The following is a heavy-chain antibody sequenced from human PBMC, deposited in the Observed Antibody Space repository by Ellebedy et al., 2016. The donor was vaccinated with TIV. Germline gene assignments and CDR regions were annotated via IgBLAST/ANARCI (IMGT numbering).Heavy chain of an antibody. CDR1: GGSISSGGYY. V-gene: IGHV4-31*03. D-gene: IGHD3-10*01. Sequence: MPSETLSLTCTVSGGSISSGGYYWSWIRQHPGKGLEWIGYIYYSGSTYYNPSLKSRVTISVDTSKNQFSLKLSSVTAADTAVYYCAREPTFNYGSGSYSPLDVWGQGTTVTVSS. J-gene: IGHJ6*02. CDR3: AREPTFNYGSGSYSPLDV. CDR2: IYYSGST.